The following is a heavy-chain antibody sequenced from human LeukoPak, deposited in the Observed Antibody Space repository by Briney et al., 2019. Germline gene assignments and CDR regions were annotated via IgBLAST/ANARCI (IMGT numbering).Heavy chain of an antibody. D-gene: IGHD4-17*01. V-gene: IGHV3-21*01. Sequence: PGGSLRLSCAASGFTFSSYSMNWVRQAPGKGLEWVSSISSSSSYIYYADSVKGRFTISRDNAKNSLYLQMNSLRAEDTAVYYCARARRAYGDYGCFDYWGQGTLVTVSS. J-gene: IGHJ4*02. CDR2: ISSSSSYI. CDR3: ARARRAYGDYGCFDY. CDR1: GFTFSSYS.